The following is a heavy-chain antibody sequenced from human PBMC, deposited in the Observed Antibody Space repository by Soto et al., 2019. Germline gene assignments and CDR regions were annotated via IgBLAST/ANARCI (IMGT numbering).Heavy chain of an antibody. V-gene: IGHV4-34*01. CDR2: IKNSGSS. Sequence: PETLSLTCAVYAGSFSHYYWNWIRQSPGKGLEWIWKIKNSGSSNYNPSLRSRVSISVDMSKKQFSLRLTSVTAADTAVYYCARGGSSDLKVALDXWGQVTMVTVS. D-gene: IGHD6-19*01. J-gene: IGHJ3*02. CDR3: ARGGSSDLKVALDX. CDR1: AGSFSHYY.